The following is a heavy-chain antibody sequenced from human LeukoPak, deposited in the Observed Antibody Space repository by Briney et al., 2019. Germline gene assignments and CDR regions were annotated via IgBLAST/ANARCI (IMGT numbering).Heavy chain of an antibody. CDR2: ISGSGGST. CDR3: AKDLAGYCRSTSCHMDY. Sequence: GGSLRLSCAASGFTFSSYAMSWVHQAPGKGLEWVSAISGSGGSTYYADSVKGRFTISRDNSKNTLYLQMNSLRAEDTAVYYCAKDLAGYCRSTSCHMDYWGQGTLVTVSS. CDR1: GFTFSSYA. J-gene: IGHJ4*02. V-gene: IGHV3-23*01. D-gene: IGHD2-2*01.